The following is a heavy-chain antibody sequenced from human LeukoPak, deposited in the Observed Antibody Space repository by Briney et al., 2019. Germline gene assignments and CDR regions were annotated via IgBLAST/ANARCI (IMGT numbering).Heavy chain of an antibody. CDR2: IYHSGST. Sequence: SETLSLTRTVSGYSISSGYYWGWIRQPPGKGLEWIGSIYHSGSTYYNPSLKSRVTISVDTSKNQFSLKLSSVTAADTAVYYCARETYYYDSSGYPTDYWGQGTLVTVSS. J-gene: IGHJ4*02. V-gene: IGHV4-38-2*02. CDR1: GYSISSGYY. D-gene: IGHD3-22*01. CDR3: ARETYYYDSSGYPTDY.